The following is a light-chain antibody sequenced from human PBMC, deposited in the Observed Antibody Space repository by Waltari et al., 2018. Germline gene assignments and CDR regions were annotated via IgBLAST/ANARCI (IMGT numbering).Light chain of an antibody. CDR3: QQYYSYPPWT. J-gene: IGKJ1*01. CDR1: QGISSY. Sequence: AILITQSPSSLSASTGDRVTITCRASQGISSYLAWYQQKPGKAPKLLIYAASTLQSGVPSRFSGSGSGTDFTLTISCLQSEDFATYYCQQYYSYPPWTFGQGTKVEIK. CDR2: AAS. V-gene: IGKV1-8*01.